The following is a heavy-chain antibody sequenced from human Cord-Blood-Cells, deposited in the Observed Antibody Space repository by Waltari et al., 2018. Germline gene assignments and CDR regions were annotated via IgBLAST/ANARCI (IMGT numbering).Heavy chain of an antibody. CDR2: IYYSGST. Sequence: QVQLQESGPGLVKPSETLSITCTVPGGSTSSYYWSWIRQPPGKGLEWIGYIYYSGSTNYNPSLKSRVTISVDTSKNQFSLKLSSVTAADTAVYYCARLMDTAMVGYFDLWGRGTLVTVSS. CDR1: GGSTSSYY. CDR3: ARLMDTAMVGYFDL. J-gene: IGHJ2*01. D-gene: IGHD5-18*01. V-gene: IGHV4-59*08.